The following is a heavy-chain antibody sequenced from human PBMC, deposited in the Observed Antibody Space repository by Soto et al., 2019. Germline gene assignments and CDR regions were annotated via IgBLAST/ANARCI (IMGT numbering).Heavy chain of an antibody. D-gene: IGHD5-18*01. CDR3: ARDSDTATYYYYYGMDV. V-gene: IGHV3-30*04. J-gene: IGHJ6*02. Sequence: QVQLVESGGGVVQPGRSLRLSCEASGFTFSGYPMHWVRQAPGKGLEWVAVISYDGRNKYHADSVKGRFTISRDNSKNTLYLQMNSLRGEDTAVYYCARDSDTATYYYYYGMDVWGQGTTVTVSS. CDR2: ISYDGRNK. CDR1: GFTFSGYP.